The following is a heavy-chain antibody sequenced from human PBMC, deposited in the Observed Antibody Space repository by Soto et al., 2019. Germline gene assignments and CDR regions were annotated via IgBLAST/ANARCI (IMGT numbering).Heavy chain of an antibody. J-gene: IGHJ2*01. CDR1: RYTFTTYG. CDR3: ARDGPRFSGNSYFDL. D-gene: IGHD1-26*01. V-gene: IGHV1-18*01. CDR2: ISAYNGNT. Sequence: ASVKASCKTSRYTFTTYGTSSVRQAPGQGPERMGWISAYNGNTNYAQKLQGRVTMTTDTSTSTAYMELRRLRSDDTALYYCARDGPRFSGNSYFDLWGRGPLVTVSS.